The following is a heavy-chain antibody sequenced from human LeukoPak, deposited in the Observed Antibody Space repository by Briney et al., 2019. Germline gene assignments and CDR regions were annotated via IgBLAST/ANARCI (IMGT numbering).Heavy chain of an antibody. V-gene: IGHV1-69*13. D-gene: IGHD3-10*01. J-gene: IGHJ3*02. Sequence: SVKVSCKASGGTFSSYAISWVRQAPGQGLEWMGGIIPIFGTANYAQKFQGRVTITADESTSTAYMELSSLRSEDTAVYYCAKDIPRGIWFGEGLDAFDIWGQGTMVTVSS. CDR3: AKDIPRGIWFGEGLDAFDI. CDR1: GGTFSSYA. CDR2: IIPIFGTA.